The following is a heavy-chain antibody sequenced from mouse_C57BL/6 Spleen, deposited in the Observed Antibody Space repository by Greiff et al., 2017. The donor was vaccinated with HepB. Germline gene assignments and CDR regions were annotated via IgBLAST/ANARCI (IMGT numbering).Heavy chain of an antibody. CDR3: ARASSGYVDFDY. CDR2: IDPSDSYT. Sequence: VQLQQPGAELVMPGASVKLSCKASGYTFTSYWMHWVKQRPGQGLEWIGEIDPSDSYTNYNQKFKGKSTLTVDKSSSTAYMQLSSLTSEDSAVYYCARASSGYVDFDYWGQGTTLTVSS. CDR1: GYTFTSYW. V-gene: IGHV1-69*01. J-gene: IGHJ2*01. D-gene: IGHD3-2*02.